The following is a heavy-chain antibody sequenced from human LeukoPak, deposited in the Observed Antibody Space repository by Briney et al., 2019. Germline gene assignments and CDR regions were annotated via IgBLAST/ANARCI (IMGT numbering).Heavy chain of an antibody. CDR2: IYYSGST. CDR3: ARDISGMANWFDP. D-gene: IGHD2-15*01. J-gene: IGHJ5*02. CDR1: GGSISSYY. V-gene: IGHV4-59*01. Sequence: SETLSLTCTVSGGSISSYYWSWIRQPPGKGLEWIGYIYYSGSTNYNPSPKSRVTISVDTSKNQFSLKLSSVTAADTAVYYCARDISGMANWFDPWGQGTLVTVSS.